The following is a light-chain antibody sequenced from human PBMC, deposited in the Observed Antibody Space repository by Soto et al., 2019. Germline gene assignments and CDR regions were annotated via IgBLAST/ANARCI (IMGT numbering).Light chain of an antibody. CDR1: QSVSSNY. V-gene: IGKV3-20*01. CDR3: QQYVTSPWT. CDR2: GAS. J-gene: IGKJ1*01. Sequence: DIVLTQSPGTLSLSPGERATLSCRASQSVSSNYLAWYQQKPGQAPRLLIYGASSGVTGIPDRFSGSGSGTDFTLTISRLEPEDFAVYYCQQYVTSPWTFGQGTNVEIK.